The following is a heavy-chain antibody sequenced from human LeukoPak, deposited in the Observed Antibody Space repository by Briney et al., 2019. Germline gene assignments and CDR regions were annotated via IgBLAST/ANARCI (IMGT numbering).Heavy chain of an antibody. J-gene: IGHJ6*02. D-gene: IGHD4-17*01. CDR3: AKLRGDYIAIYYYYGMDV. CDR1: GFTFSSYA. Sequence: GGSLRLSCAASGFTFSSYAMSWVRQAPGKGLEWVSAISGSAGNTYYADSVKGRFTISRDNSKHTLSLQMNSLRADDTAVYYCAKLRGDYIAIYYYYGMDVWGQGTTVTVSS. V-gene: IGHV3-23*01. CDR2: ISGSAGNT.